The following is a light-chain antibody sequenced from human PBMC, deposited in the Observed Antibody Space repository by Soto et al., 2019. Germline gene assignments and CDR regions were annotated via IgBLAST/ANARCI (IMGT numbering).Light chain of an antibody. Sequence: EIVLTQSPGSLSLSPGQRATLSCRASQSVDTTFFAWYQKKPGQAPRLLIYGASKMATGIPDRFSGSGSGTDFPLIISRLEPEDFAVYYCQQYRSSGTFGQGTKVEIK. V-gene: IGKV3-20*01. CDR2: GAS. CDR3: QQYRSSGT. J-gene: IGKJ1*01. CDR1: QSVDTTF.